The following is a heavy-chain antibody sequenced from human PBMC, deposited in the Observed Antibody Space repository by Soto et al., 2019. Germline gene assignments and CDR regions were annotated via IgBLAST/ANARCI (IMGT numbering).Heavy chain of an antibody. V-gene: IGHV3-23*01. CDR1: GFTFSSYA. CDR2: ISGSGGST. D-gene: IGHD3-22*01. Sequence: VQLLESGGGLVQPGGSLRLSCAASGFTFSSYAMSWVRQAPGKGLEWVSAISGSGGSTYYADSVKGRFTISRDNSKNTLYLQMNSLRAEDTAVYYCAKDRAREYYDSSGYYFGAFDIWGQGTMVTVSS. CDR3: AKDRAREYYDSSGYYFGAFDI. J-gene: IGHJ3*02.